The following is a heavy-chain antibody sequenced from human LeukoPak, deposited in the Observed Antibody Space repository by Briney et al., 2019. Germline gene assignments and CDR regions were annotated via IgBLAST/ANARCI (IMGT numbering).Heavy chain of an antibody. D-gene: IGHD6-19*01. V-gene: IGHV3-15*01. Sequence: PGGSLRLSCAASGFTFSNAWMSWVRQAPGKGLEWVGRIKSKTDGGTTVYAAPVKGRFTISRDDSKNTLYLQMNSLKTEDTAVYYCTTDLTVVAVASWGQGTLVTVSS. J-gene: IGHJ5*02. CDR2: IKSKTDGGTT. CDR3: TTDLTVVAVAS. CDR1: GFTFSNAW.